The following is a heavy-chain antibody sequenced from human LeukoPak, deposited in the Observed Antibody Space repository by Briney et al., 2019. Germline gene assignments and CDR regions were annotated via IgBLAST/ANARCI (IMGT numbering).Heavy chain of an antibody. D-gene: IGHD6-19*01. CDR2: ISGSSSTI. CDR1: GFAFSSFS. V-gene: IGHV3-48*01. Sequence: GGSLRLSCAASGFAFSSFSMNWVRQAPGKGLEWVSYISGSSSTIHYADSVKGRFTISRDNSKNTLYVQMNSLRAEDTAVYYGAKVGEMSSGISGYFDYWGQGTLVTVSS. J-gene: IGHJ4*02. CDR3: AKVGEMSSGISGYFDY.